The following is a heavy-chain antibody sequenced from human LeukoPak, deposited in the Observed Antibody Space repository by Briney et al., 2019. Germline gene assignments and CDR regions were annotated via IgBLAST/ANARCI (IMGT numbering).Heavy chain of an antibody. D-gene: IGHD6-19*01. Sequence: TGGSLRLSCAASGFTFSSYAMSWVRQAPGKGLEWVSAISGSGGSTYYADSVKGRFTISRDNSKNTLYLQMNSLRAEDTAVYYCAKSVGSSGWYWFDYWGQGTLVTVSS. CDR3: AKSVGSSGWYWFDY. J-gene: IGHJ4*02. V-gene: IGHV3-23*01. CDR1: GFTFSSYA. CDR2: ISGSGGST.